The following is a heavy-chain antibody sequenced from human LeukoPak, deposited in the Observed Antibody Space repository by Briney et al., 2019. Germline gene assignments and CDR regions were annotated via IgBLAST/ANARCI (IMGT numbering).Heavy chain of an antibody. V-gene: IGHV4-4*02. D-gene: IGHD4-17*01. CDR1: GGAIGSNNW. CDR2: IYDTGNT. Sequence: SETLSLTCAVSGGAIGSNNWWSWVRQPPGTGLEWIGEIYDTGNTNYNPSLKSRVSMSLDKSKNQFSLKLSSVTAADTAVYYCARIATTVTTEHDYWGQGTLVTVSS. CDR3: ARIATTVTTEHDY. J-gene: IGHJ4*02.